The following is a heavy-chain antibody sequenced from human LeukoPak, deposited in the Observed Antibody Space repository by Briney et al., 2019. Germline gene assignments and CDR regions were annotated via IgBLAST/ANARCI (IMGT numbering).Heavy chain of an antibody. Sequence: QPGGSLRLSCAASGFTFSHYGVHWVRQAPGKGLEWVAVISYDGSNKYYADSVKGRFTISRDNSKNTVFLQMNSLRAEDTAVYYCVKFGIGFWQFDYWGQGTLVTVSS. J-gene: IGHJ4*02. CDR3: VKFGIGFWQFDY. CDR2: ISYDGSNK. CDR1: GFTFSHYG. D-gene: IGHD3-3*01. V-gene: IGHV3-30*18.